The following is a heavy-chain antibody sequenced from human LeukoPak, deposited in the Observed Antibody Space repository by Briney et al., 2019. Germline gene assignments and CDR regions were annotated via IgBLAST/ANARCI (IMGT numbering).Heavy chain of an antibody. Sequence: PGGSLRLSCAASGFTFSSYWMHWVRQGPGKGLVWVSRIKSDGSSTSYADSVKGRFTISRDNAKNTLYLQMSSLRAEDTAVYYCARGGSGYYWELGWFDPWGQGTLVTVSS. D-gene: IGHD3-22*01. CDR2: IKSDGSST. V-gene: IGHV3-74*01. J-gene: IGHJ5*02. CDR3: ARGGSGYYWELGWFDP. CDR1: GFTFSSYW.